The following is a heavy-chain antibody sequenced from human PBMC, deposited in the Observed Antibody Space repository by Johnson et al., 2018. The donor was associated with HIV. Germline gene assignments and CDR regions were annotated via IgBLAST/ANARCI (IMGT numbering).Heavy chain of an antibody. V-gene: IGHV3-30*02. D-gene: IGHD7-27*01. J-gene: IGHJ3*02. CDR1: GFSFSSYG. CDR3: AKSPLGRLRECSFDI. CDR2: IPYDGSDK. Sequence: QVQLVESGGGVVQPGGSLRLSCAPSGFSFSSYGMYWVRQAPGKGLEWVSFIPYDGSDKSYTDSVKGRFTISRENSKHTLYLQMNSLRAEDTAVYYCAKSPLGRLRECSFDIWGQGTMVTVSS.